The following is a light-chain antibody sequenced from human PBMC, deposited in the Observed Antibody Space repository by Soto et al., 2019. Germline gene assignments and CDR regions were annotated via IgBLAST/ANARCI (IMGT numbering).Light chain of an antibody. CDR2: EVS. CDR1: SSDVGGYNY. CDR3: SSYTSRPTLFV. Sequence: QSALTQPASVSGSPGQSITISCTGTSSDVGGYNYVSWYQQHPGKAPKLVIFEVSIRPSGVSIRFSGSKSGNTASLTISGLQTADEADYYCSSYTSRPTLFVFGSGTKLTVL. V-gene: IGLV2-14*01. J-gene: IGLJ3*02.